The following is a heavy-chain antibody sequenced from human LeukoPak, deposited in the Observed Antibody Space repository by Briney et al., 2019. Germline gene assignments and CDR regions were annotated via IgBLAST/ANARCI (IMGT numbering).Heavy chain of an antibody. V-gene: IGHV3-7*03. J-gene: IGHJ4*02. CDR1: GFTFSSYW. D-gene: IGHD3-10*01. CDR3: AKARWLWFLSAFFDY. Sequence: GGSLRLSCAASGFTFSSYWMSWVRQAPGRGLEWVANIKQDGSEKYYVDSVKGRFTISRDNAKNSLYLQMNSLRAEDTAVYYCAKARWLWFLSAFFDYWGQGTLVTVSS. CDR2: IKQDGSEK.